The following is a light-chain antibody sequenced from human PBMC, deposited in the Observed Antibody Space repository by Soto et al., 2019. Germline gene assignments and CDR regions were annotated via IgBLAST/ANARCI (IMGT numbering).Light chain of an antibody. Sequence: QSVLTQPRSVSGSPGQSVTISCTGTSSDVGGYNSVSWYQQHPGKAPKLMIYDVNKRPSGVPDRFSGSKSGNTASLTISGLQAEDEADYHCCSYAGSYSVVFGGGTKLTVL. CDR3: CSYAGSYSVV. CDR1: SSDVGGYNS. J-gene: IGLJ2*01. V-gene: IGLV2-11*01. CDR2: DVN.